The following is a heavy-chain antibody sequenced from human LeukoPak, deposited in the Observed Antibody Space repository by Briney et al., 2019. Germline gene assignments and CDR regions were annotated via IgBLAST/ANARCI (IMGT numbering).Heavy chain of an antibody. CDR3: ASQYSYGLYYYYYGMDV. V-gene: IGHV3-48*04. CDR2: ISSSGSTI. J-gene: IGHJ6*02. Sequence: GGSLRLSCAASGFTFSTYGMHWVRQAPGKGLEWVSYISSSGSTIYYADSVKGRFTISRDNAKNSLYLQMNSLRAEDTAVYYCASQYSYGLYYYYYGMDVWGQGTTVTVSS. CDR1: GFTFSTYG. D-gene: IGHD5-18*01.